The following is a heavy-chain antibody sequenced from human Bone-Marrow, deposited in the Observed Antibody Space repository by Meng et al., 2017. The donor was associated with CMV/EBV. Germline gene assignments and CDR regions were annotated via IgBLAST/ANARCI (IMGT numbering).Heavy chain of an antibody. J-gene: IGHJ4*02. V-gene: IGHV1-2*02. CDR2: INPNSGGT. CDR1: GYTFTGYY. D-gene: IGHD5-18*01. Sequence: ASVKVSCKASGYTFTGYYIHWVRQAPGQGLEWMGWINPNSGGTNYAQKFQGRVTVTRDPSISTAYMELRRLRSDDTAVYYCATRDSAMGPEAYWGQGTMVTVSS. CDR3: ATRDSAMGPEAY.